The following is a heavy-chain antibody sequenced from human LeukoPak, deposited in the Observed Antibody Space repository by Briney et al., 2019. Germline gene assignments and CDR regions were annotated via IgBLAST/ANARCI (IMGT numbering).Heavy chain of an antibody. J-gene: IGHJ4*02. D-gene: IGHD5-12*01. Sequence: PGGSLRLSCAASRFTFSNAWMSWVRQAPGKGLEWVGRIKSKTDGGTTDYAAPVKGRFTISRDDSKNTLYLQMNSLKTEDTAVYYCTTDFISGYAQGDYWGQGTLVTVSS. V-gene: IGHV3-15*01. CDR1: RFTFSNAW. CDR3: TTDFISGYAQGDY. CDR2: IKSKTDGGTT.